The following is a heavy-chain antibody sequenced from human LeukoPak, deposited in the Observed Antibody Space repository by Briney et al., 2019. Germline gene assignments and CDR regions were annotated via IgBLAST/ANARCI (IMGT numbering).Heavy chain of an antibody. CDR1: GFTIGPYA. J-gene: IGHJ6*02. CDR3: ATWAFYHNLDV. V-gene: IGHV3-43*02. CDR2: IKADGSGT. Sequence: GGSLRLSCAASGFTIGPYAMYWVRQGPGRGLEWVSVIKADGSGTFADSVRGRFTTSRDNSKNSLYLQMNSLTSEATALYYCATWAFYHNLDVWGQGTTVIVSS. D-gene: IGHD2/OR15-2a*01.